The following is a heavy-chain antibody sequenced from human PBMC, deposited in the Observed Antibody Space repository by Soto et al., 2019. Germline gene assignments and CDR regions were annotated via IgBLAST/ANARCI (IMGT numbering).Heavy chain of an antibody. CDR2: IYYSGST. CDR3: AREGHSYGYLDY. Sequence: PSETLSLTCTVSGGSVSSGSYYWSWIRQPPGKGLEWIGYIYYSGSTNYNPSLKSRVTISVDTSKNQFSLKLSSVTAADTAVYYCAREGHSYGYLDYWGQGTLVTVSS. D-gene: IGHD5-18*01. V-gene: IGHV4-61*01. J-gene: IGHJ4*02. CDR1: GGSVSSGSYY.